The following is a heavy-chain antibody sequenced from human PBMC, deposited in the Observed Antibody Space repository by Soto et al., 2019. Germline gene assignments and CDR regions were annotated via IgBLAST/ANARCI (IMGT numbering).Heavy chain of an antibody. CDR3: ASAPPRSGYYLYYFDY. CDR1: GGTFSSYA. J-gene: IGHJ4*02. V-gene: IGHV1-69*01. D-gene: IGHD3-22*01. CDR2: IIPIFGTA. Sequence: QVQLVQSGAEVKKPGSSVKVSCKASGGTFSSYAISWVRQAPGQGLEWIGGIIPIFGTANYAQKFQGRVTITADESTSTAYMELSSLRSEDTAVYYCASAPPRSGYYLYYFDYWGQGTLVTVSS.